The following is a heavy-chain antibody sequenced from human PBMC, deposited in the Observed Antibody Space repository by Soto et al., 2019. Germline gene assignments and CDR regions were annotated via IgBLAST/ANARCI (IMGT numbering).Heavy chain of an antibody. CDR3: ARDRIPPRAYSTSSRLIYYCGMDV. J-gene: IGHJ6*02. V-gene: IGHV1-2*02. CDR1: EYTFTGYY. CDR2: INPNSGAT. D-gene: IGHD6-6*01. Sequence: QVQLVQSGAEVKKPGASVKVSCKASEYTFTGYYLHWVRQAPGQGLEWMGWINPNSGATTYAQKFQGRVTMTRDTSLSTAYMELSRRRSYDTAVYYCARDRIPPRAYSTSSRLIYYCGMDVWGQGTTVTVSS.